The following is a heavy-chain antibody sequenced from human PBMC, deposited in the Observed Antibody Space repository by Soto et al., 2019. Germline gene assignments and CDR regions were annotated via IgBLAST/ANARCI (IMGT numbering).Heavy chain of an antibody. CDR1: GFTFNTYG. J-gene: IGHJ4*02. CDR3: VKDPTAGGTGTYYSY. CDR2: MSYDGRKE. Sequence: VQLMESGGGLVQPGGSLRLSCTASGFTFNTYGMHWVRQAPGKGLEWVAVMSYDGRKEYYVDSVKGRFTISRENSKNTLYLQMNSLREEDTAVYYCVKDPTAGGTGTYYSYWGQGTLVTVSS. V-gene: IGHV3-30*18. D-gene: IGHD3-10*01.